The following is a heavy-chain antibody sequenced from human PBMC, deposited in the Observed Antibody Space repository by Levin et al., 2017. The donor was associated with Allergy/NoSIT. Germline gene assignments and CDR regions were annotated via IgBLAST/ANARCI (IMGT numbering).Heavy chain of an antibody. CDR3: ARGGCSSTSCLDY. J-gene: IGHJ4*02. D-gene: IGHD2-2*01. Sequence: GESLKISCAASGFTFSSNWMHWVRQAPGEGLVWVSEINSDGSNTNYADSVKGRFTISRDNARNTLYLQMNSVRAEDTAVYYCARGGCSSTSCLDYWGQGTPVTVSS. V-gene: IGHV3-74*01. CDR2: INSDGSNT. CDR1: GFTFSSNW.